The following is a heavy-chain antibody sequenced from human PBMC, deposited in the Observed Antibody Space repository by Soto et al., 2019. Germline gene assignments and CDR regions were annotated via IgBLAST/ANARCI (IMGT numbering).Heavy chain of an antibody. CDR3: AQGSGYSYSYTLCFDP. CDR1: GFTFSSYA. CDR2: ISGSGGST. D-gene: IGHD5-18*01. J-gene: IGHJ5*02. Sequence: GGSLRLSCAASGFTFSSYAMSWVRQAPGKGLEWVSAISGSGGSTYYADSVKGRFIISRDNSKNTLYLQMNSLRAEDTAVYYCAQGSGYSYSYTLCFDPWGQGTLVTVSS. V-gene: IGHV3-23*01.